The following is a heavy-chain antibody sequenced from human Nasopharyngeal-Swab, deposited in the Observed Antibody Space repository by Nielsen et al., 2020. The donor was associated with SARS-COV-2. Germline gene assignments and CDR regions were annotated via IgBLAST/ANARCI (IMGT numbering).Heavy chain of an antibody. CDR2: IYSGGST. V-gene: IGHV3-53*01. Sequence: GGSLRLSCAVSGFTVSSNYMSWVRQAPGKGLEWVSVIYSGGSTYYADSVKGRFTISRDNSKNTLSLQMNSLRADDTAVYYCAKRSNSSGWYSPFEYWGQGTLVSVSS. J-gene: IGHJ4*02. D-gene: IGHD6-19*01. CDR3: AKRSNSSGWYSPFEY. CDR1: GFTVSSNY.